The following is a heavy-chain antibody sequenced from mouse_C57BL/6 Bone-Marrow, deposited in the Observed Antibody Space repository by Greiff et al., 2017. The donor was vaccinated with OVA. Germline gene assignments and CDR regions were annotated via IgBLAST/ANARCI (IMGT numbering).Heavy chain of an antibody. CDR1: GFPFSSYG. CDR3: ARQPLLITTVVAPFDY. CDR2: LSSGCIYT. D-gene: IGHD1-1*01. Sequence: EVQVVESGGDLVKPGGSLKLSCAASGFPFSSYGMSCVRPPPYQRLAWVSTLSSGCIYTYYPASVKGRFTISRDNAKNTLYLQMSSLKSEDTAMYYCARQPLLITTVVAPFDYWGQGTTLTVSS. J-gene: IGHJ2*01. V-gene: IGHV5-6*01.